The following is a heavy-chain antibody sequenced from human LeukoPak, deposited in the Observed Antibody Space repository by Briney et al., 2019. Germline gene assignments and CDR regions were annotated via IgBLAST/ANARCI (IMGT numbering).Heavy chain of an antibody. CDR2: MRPTDAYT. D-gene: IGHD6-19*01. V-gene: IGHV1-46*01. Sequence: GASVKVSCKASGFSLTNNCMRWVRQAPGQGLEWMGYMRPTDAYTVYAPKFQGRVTVTRDTSTNTLYMELSSLGSDDTAVYYCVREGAVGLKHFDLWGQGTLLTVSS. J-gene: IGHJ4*02. CDR3: VREGAVGLKHFDL. CDR1: GFSLTNNC.